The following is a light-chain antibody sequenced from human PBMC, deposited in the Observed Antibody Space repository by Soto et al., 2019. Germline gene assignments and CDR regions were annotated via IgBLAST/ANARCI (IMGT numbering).Light chain of an antibody. Sequence: EIVLTQSPATLSLSPGERATLSCRASQSIRNYLDWYQQKPGQAPRLLIYDASNRATGIPARFSGSGSGTDFTLSISSLEPEDIAVYYCQQRSDWPLTFGGGTKVEIK. CDR1: QSIRNY. CDR2: DAS. J-gene: IGKJ4*01. CDR3: QQRSDWPLT. V-gene: IGKV3-11*01.